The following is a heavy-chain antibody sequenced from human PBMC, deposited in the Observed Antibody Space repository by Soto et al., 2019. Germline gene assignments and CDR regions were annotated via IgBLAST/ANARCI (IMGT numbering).Heavy chain of an antibody. CDR3: ARPNAYSSSWYNYYGMDV. CDR1: GYSFDSFW. CDR2: IYPVDSET. V-gene: IGHV5-51*01. D-gene: IGHD6-13*01. Sequence: GESLKISCKGSGYSFDSFWIGWVRQMPGKGLEWMGLIYPVDSETRYSPSFQGQVTISADKSTNTAYLQWSSLKASDTAMYYCARPNAYSSSWYNYYGMDVWGQGTTVTVSS. J-gene: IGHJ6*02.